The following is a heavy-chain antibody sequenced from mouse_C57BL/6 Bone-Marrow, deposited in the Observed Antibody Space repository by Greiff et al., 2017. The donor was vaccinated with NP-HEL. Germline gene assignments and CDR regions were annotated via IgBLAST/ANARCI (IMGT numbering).Heavy chain of an antibody. V-gene: IGHV5-17*01. CDR2: ISSGSSTI. CDR3: ATTVVARYFDV. D-gene: IGHD1-1*01. J-gene: IGHJ1*03. CDR1: GFTFSDYG. Sequence: DVQLVESGGGLVKPGGSLKLSCAASGFTFSDYGMHWVRPAPEKGLEWVAYISSGSSTIYYADTVKGRFTISRDNAKNTLFLQMTSLRSEDTAMYYCATTVVARYFDVWGTGTTVTVSS.